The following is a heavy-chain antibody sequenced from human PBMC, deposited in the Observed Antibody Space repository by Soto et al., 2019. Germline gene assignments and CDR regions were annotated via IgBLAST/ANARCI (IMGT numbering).Heavy chain of an antibody. Sequence: ASVKVSCKASVYTFTSYGISWVLQAPGQGLEWMGWISAYNGNTNYAQKLQGRVTMTTDTSTSTAYMELRSLRSDDTAVYYCARVSAVAGSGFDPWGQGTLVTVSS. D-gene: IGHD6-19*01. V-gene: IGHV1-18*04. CDR3: ARVSAVAGSGFDP. J-gene: IGHJ5*02. CDR2: ISAYNGNT. CDR1: VYTFTSYG.